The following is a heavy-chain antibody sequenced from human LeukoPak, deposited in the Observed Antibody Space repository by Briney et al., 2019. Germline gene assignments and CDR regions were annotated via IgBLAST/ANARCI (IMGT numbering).Heavy chain of an antibody. V-gene: IGHV1-69*13. J-gene: IGHJ4*02. D-gene: IGHD2-8*01. CDR3: ATFNGDHFDY. Sequence: SVKVSCKASGGTFSSYVINWVRPAPGQGVEWMRGIIPIFGTANYAQKFQGRVTITADESTSTACMELSSLRSEDTAVYYCATFNGDHFDYWGQGTLVTVSS. CDR2: IIPIFGTA. CDR1: GGTFSSYV.